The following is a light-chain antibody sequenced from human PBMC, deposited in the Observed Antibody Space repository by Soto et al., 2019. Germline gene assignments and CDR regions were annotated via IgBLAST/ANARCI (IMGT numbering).Light chain of an antibody. CDR3: CSYEGSSTSVV. CDR1: SSDVGGYNH. J-gene: IGLJ2*01. Sequence: QSALTQPASVSGSPGQSITISCTGTSSDVGGYNHVSWYQQHPGKAPKLMIYEVSNRPSGVSNRFSGSKSGNTASLTISGLQAEDEADDYCCSYEGSSTSVVFGGGTKLTVL. CDR2: EVS. V-gene: IGLV2-23*02.